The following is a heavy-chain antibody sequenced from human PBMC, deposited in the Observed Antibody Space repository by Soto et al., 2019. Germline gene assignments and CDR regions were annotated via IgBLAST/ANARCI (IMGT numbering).Heavy chain of an antibody. V-gene: IGHV4-31*03. D-gene: IGHD2-2*01. Sequence: TLSLTCTVSGASLHIGGYYWAWIRQNPGKGLEWIGYIYYTGVTYYNPSLGSRVNISVDTSKNQFSLELTSVTAADTAVYYCARDGSNTANWLDTWGQGVLVTVSS. CDR3: ARDGSNTANWLDT. CDR2: IYYTGVT. CDR1: GASLHIGGYY. J-gene: IGHJ5*02.